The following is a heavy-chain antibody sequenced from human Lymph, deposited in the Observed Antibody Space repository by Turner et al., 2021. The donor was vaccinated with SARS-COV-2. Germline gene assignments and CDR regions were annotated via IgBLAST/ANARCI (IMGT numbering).Heavy chain of an antibody. J-gene: IGHJ4*02. Sequence: QLQLQESGPGLVKPSETLSLTCTVSGGPISSSSYYWGWIRQPPGKGLEWIGSIYYSGSTYYNPSLKSRVTISVDTSKNQFSLKLSSVTAADTAVYYCARHAYRFYVSSLLFDYWGQGTLVTVSS. CDR2: IYYSGST. CDR1: GGPISSSSYY. D-gene: IGHD3-10*02. V-gene: IGHV4-39*01. CDR3: ARHAYRFYVSSLLFDY.